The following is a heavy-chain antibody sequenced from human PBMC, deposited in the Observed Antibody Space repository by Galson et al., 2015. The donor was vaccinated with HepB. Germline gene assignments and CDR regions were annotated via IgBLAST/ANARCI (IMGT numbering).Heavy chain of an antibody. Sequence: SLRLSCAASGFTFSSYAMSWVRQAPGKGLEWVSAISGSGGSTYYADSVKGRFTISRDNSKNTLYLQMNSLRAEDTAVYYCAKDWGYNWNGAAYWGQGTLVTVSS. J-gene: IGHJ4*02. CDR3: AKDWGYNWNGAAY. CDR1: GFTFSSYA. V-gene: IGHV3-23*01. CDR2: ISGSGGST. D-gene: IGHD1-20*01.